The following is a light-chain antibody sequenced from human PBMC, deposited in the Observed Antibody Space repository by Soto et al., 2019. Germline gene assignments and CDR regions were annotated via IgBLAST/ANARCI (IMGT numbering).Light chain of an antibody. CDR3: QQNYRSPFT. V-gene: IGKV1-39*01. CDR1: QSISNQ. Sequence: EIQMTQSPSSLSASVGNIGSITCRASQSISNQLNWYQQRLVDADRLMISAASSLQTGVSSRFSGSGSGTDFTLTISGLQPEDFATYYCQQNYRSPFTFGPGTKVDIK. J-gene: IGKJ3*01. CDR2: AAS.